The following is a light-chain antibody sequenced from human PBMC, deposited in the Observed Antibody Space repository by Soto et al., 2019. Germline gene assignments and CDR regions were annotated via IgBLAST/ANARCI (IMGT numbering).Light chain of an antibody. CDR3: QQRSNWIT. V-gene: IGKV3-11*01. CDR1: QSVRSY. CDR2: DAS. J-gene: IGKJ5*01. Sequence: ETVLTQSTATLSLSPGERATLSGRASQSVRSYLAWYQQKPGQAPRLLIYDASNRATGIPARFSGSGSGTVFTLTISSIEPEYFAVDYCQQRSNWITFGQGTRLEIK.